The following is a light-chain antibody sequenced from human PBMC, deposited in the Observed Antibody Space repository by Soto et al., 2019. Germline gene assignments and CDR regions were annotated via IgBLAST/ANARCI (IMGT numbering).Light chain of an antibody. CDR2: AAS. Sequence: EIVLTQSPGTLSLSPGERPTLSCRASQSVSSYYLAWYQQKHGQXPRLLIYAASSRATGIPDRFSGGGSGTDLTITISRLEPEDCEVYDGQQCGSSPWTFGQGTKVDIK. CDR1: QSVSSYY. J-gene: IGKJ1*01. CDR3: QQCGSSPWT. V-gene: IGKV3-20*01.